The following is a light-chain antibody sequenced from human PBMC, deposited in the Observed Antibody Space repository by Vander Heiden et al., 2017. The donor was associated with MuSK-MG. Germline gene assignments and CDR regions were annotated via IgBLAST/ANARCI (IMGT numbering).Light chain of an antibody. CDR2: AAS. CDR1: QSISSY. Sequence: DIQMTQSPTSLSASVGDRVTITCRASQSISSYLNWYQQKPGKAPKLLIYAASNLQSGVPSRFSGSGSGTDFTLTISSLQPEDFATYYCQQCDSTLWTFGQGTKLEIK. CDR3: QQCDSTLWT. J-gene: IGKJ2*02. V-gene: IGKV1-39*01.